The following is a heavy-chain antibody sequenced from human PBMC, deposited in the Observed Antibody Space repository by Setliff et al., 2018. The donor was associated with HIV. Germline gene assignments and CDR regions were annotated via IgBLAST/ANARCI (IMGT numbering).Heavy chain of an antibody. Sequence: SLRLSCAASGFTFSTYRMNWVRQAPGKGLEWVSSISSSSSYIYYADSLKGRFTISRDNAKNSLYLQMNSLRAEDTAVYYCARAGVVEGYYYYYYMDVWGKGTTVTVSS. CDR1: GFTFSTYR. V-gene: IGHV3-21*01. CDR3: ARAGVVEGYYYYYYMDV. D-gene: IGHD2-15*01. CDR2: ISSSSSYI. J-gene: IGHJ6*03.